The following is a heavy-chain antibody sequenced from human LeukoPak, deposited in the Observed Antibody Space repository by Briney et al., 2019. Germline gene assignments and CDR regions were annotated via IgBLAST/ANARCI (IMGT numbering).Heavy chain of an antibody. D-gene: IGHD3-22*01. CDR2: ISAYNGNT. V-gene: IGHV1-18*01. J-gene: IGHJ6*03. CDR1: GYTFTSYG. Sequence: GASVKVSCKASGYTFTSYGISWVRQAPGQGLEWMGWISAYNGNTNYAQKLQGRVTMTTDTSTSTAYMELSSLRSEDTAVYYCARGLVYYYDSSGPDSYYMDVWGKGTTVTVSS. CDR3: ARGLVYYYDSSGPDSYYMDV.